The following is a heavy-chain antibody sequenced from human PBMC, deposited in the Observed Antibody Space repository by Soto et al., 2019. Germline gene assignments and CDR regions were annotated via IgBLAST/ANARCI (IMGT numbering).Heavy chain of an antibody. D-gene: IGHD3-10*01. J-gene: IGHJ6*02. CDR1: GGSISPYY. CDR2: IYYTGST. V-gene: IGHV4-59*01. CDR3: ARDRGDRSDYYYGVDV. Sequence: SETLSLTCTVSGGSISPYYWSWIRQPPGKGLEWIGYIYYTGSTNYNPSLKSRVTVSVDTSKNQFSLKLTSVTAADTAVYYCARDRGDRSDYYYGVDVWGQGTTVT.